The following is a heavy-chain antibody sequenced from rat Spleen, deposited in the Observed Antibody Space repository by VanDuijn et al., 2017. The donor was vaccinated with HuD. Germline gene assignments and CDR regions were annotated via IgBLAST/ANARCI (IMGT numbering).Heavy chain of an antibody. J-gene: IGHJ2*01. CDR1: GFTFSNYD. V-gene: IGHV5S23*01. D-gene: IGHD1-2*01. CDR3: ARGAAIDY. Sequence: EVHLVESGGGLIQPGRSLKLSCAASGFTFSNYDMAWVRQAPTKGLEWVASISYEGSATYYGDSVKGRFTISRDNAKSTLYLQMDSLRSEDTATYYCARGAAIDYWGQGVMVTVSS. CDR2: ISYEGSAT.